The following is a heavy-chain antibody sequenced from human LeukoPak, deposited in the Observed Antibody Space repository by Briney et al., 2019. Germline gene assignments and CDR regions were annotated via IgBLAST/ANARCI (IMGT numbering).Heavy chain of an antibody. V-gene: IGHV4-39*02. CDR1: GGSISSSNYY. CDR3: AREDRYYDSSGYYPLFDY. J-gene: IGHJ4*02. CDR2: IYYSGST. Sequence: SETLSLTCTVSGGSISSSNYYWGWIRQPPGKGLEWIGSIYYSGSTYYNPSLKSRVTISVDTSKNQFSLKLSSVAAADTAVYYCAREDRYYDSSGYYPLFDYWGQGTLVTVSS. D-gene: IGHD3-22*01.